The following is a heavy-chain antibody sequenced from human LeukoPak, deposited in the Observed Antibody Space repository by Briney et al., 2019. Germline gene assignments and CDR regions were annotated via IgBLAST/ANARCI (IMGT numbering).Heavy chain of an antibody. CDR3: ATTLPSTYYFDY. D-gene: IGHD2-2*01. CDR2: FDPEDGET. V-gene: IGHV1-24*01. CDR1: GYTLTELS. J-gene: IGHJ4*02. Sequence: ASVNVSCKVSGYTLTELSMHWVRQAPGKGLEWMGGFDPEDGETIYAQKFQGRVTMTEDTSTDTAYIELSSLRSEDTAVYYCATTLPSTYYFDYWGQGTLVTVS.